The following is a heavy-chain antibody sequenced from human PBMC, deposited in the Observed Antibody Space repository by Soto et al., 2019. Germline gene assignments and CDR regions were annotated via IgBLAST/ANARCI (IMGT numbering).Heavy chain of an antibody. Sequence: QITLKESGPTLVRPTETLTLTCTFSGLSLSTNRVGLCWLRQPPGKALEWLALISWNDNERDSPSLKSMLTITKDTSRNQVVLTMTHMDPVDTATYYCAQSISGHCTSSSCIYGFDPSGQGTLVTVSS. J-gene: IGHJ5*02. V-gene: IGHV2-5*01. CDR3: AQSISGHCTSSSCIYGFDP. CDR1: GLSLSTNRVG. D-gene: IGHD2-2*01. CDR2: ISWNDNE.